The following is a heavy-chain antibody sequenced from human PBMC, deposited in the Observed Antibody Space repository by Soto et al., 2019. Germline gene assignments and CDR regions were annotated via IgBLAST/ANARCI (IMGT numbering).Heavy chain of an antibody. CDR2: VSSSSSYI. Sequence: EVQLVESGGGLVKPGGSLRLSCAASGFTFSGHTINWVRQAPGKGLEWVSSVSSSSSYIYYADSVKGRFTVSRDNAEKSLYLQMNRLRAEDTAMYDCARCMGFDGSGYAFFDSWGQGTLVTVSS. CDR3: ARCMGFDGSGYAFFDS. V-gene: IGHV3-21*01. J-gene: IGHJ4*02. CDR1: GFTFSGHT. D-gene: IGHD3-10*01.